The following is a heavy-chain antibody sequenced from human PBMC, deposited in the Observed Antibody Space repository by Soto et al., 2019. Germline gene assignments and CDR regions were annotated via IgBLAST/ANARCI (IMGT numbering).Heavy chain of an antibody. D-gene: IGHD3-3*01. J-gene: IGHJ4*02. CDR2: ISAYNGNT. CDR1: GYTFTSYG. CDR3: ARTLNEWLLGLD. V-gene: IGHV1-18*01. Sequence: QVKLVQSGAEVKKPGASVKVSCKASGYTFTSYGISWVRKAPGQGLEWMGWISAYNGNTNYAQKFQGRVTMTTDTSSSTAYMELRSLRSDDTAVYYCARTLNEWLLGLDWGQGTLVTVSS.